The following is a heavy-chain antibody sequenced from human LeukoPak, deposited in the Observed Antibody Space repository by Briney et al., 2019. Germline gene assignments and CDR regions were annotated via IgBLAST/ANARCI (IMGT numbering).Heavy chain of an antibody. CDR2: ISGSGGST. Sequence: AGGSLRLSCAASGFTFSSYAMSWVRQAPGKGLEWVSAISGSGGSTYYADSVKGRFTISRDNSKNTVYLQMNSLRAEDTAVYYCAKNPDIVATYNYFDYWGQGTLVTVSS. CDR1: GFTFSSYA. V-gene: IGHV3-23*01. J-gene: IGHJ4*02. D-gene: IGHD5-12*01. CDR3: AKNPDIVATYNYFDY.